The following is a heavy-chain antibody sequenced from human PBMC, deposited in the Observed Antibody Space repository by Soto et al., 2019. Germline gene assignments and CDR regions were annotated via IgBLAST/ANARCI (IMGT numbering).Heavy chain of an antibody. J-gene: IGHJ6*02. V-gene: IGHV3-30-3*01. CDR2: ISYDGSNK. CDR1: GFTFSSYA. D-gene: IGHD3-10*01. CDR3: ARDLSNYGSGSLDV. Sequence: GGSLRLSCAASGFTFSSYAMHWVRQAPGKGPEWVAVISYDGSNKYYADSVKGRFTISRDNSKNTLYLQMNSLRAEDTAVYYCARDLSNYGSGSLDVWGQGTTVTVSS.